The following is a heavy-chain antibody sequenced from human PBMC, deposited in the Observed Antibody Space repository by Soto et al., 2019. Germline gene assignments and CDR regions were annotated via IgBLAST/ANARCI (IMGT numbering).Heavy chain of an antibody. CDR3: ARAAGGRLGELSLYGYYGMDV. CDR1: GGTFSSYA. D-gene: IGHD3-16*02. Sequence: QLQLVQSGAEVKKPGSSVKVSCKASGGTFSSYAISWVRQAPGQGLEWMGGIIPIFGTANYAQKFQGRVTITAGKSTSTAYMELSSLRSEDTAVYYCARAAGGRLGELSLYGYYGMDVWGQGTTVTVSS. V-gene: IGHV1-69*06. J-gene: IGHJ6*02. CDR2: IIPIFGTA.